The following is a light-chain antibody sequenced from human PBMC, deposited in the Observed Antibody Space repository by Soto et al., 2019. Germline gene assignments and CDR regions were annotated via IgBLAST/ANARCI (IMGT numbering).Light chain of an antibody. CDR1: SGHSNYA. CDR3: QTWGTGSASVV. J-gene: IGLJ7*01. Sequence: QPVLTQSPSSSASLGASVTLTCTLSSGHSNYAIAWHQQQPEMGPRYLMKVNSGGSHIKGDGIPDRFSGSSSGAERYLFISSLQSEDEADYYSQTWGTGSASVVFGGGTQLTVL. CDR2: VNSGGSH. V-gene: IGLV4-69*01.